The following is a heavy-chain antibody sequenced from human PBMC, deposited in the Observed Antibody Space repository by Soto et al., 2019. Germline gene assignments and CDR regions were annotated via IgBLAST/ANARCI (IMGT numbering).Heavy chain of an antibody. D-gene: IGHD3-10*01. CDR2: IYPGDSDT. J-gene: IGHJ4*02. CDR1: GYSFTSYW. CDR3: ARQAGMAPTMEEFDY. V-gene: IGHV5-51*01. Sequence: GESLKISCKGSGYSFTSYWIGWVRQMPGKGLEWMGIIYPGDSDTRYSPSFQGQVTISADKSISTAYLQWSSLKASDTAMYYCARQAGMAPTMEEFDYWGQGTLVTVSS.